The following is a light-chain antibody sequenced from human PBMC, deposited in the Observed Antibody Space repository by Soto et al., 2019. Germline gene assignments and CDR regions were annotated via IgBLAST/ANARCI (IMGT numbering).Light chain of an antibody. Sequence: ETVMTQSPATLSVSPWERATLSCRASQSVSSNLAWYQQKPGRAPRLLIYGASTRATGIPARFSGNGSVTDFTLTISSLQSEDFAVYYCQQYGSSPLTFGQGTKVDIK. CDR2: GAS. CDR3: QQYGSSPLT. CDR1: QSVSSN. J-gene: IGKJ1*01. V-gene: IGKV3-15*01.